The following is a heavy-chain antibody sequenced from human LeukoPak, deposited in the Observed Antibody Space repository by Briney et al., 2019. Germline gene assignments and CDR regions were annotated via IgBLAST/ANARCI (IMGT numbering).Heavy chain of an antibody. V-gene: IGHV3-48*01. CDR2: ISSSSTI. J-gene: IGHJ4*02. CDR1: GFTFSSYS. Sequence: GGSLRLSCAASGFTFSSYSMNWVRQAPGKGLEWLSHISSSSTIYYADAVKGRFTISRDNAKNSLYLQMNSLRAEDTAVYYCAREGYCSSFSCHFDYWGQGTLVTVSS. CDR3: AREGYCSSFSCHFDY. D-gene: IGHD2-2*01.